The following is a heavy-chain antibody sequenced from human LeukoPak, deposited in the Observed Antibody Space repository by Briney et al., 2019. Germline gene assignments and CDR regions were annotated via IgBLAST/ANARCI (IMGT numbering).Heavy chain of an antibody. Sequence: SETLSLTCTVSGGSISSSSYYWGWIRQPPGKGLEWIGNIYYSGYTYYNPSLKSRVTISVDTSKNQFSLKLSSVTAADTAVYYCVRHFNGYSNGPIDYWGQGTLVTVSS. V-gene: IGHV4-39*01. CDR1: GGSISSSSYY. CDR3: VRHFNGYSNGPIDY. D-gene: IGHD5-18*01. J-gene: IGHJ4*02. CDR2: IYYSGYT.